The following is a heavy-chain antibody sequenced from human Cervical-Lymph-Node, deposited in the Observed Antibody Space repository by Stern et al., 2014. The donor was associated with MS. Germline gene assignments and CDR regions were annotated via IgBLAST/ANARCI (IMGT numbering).Heavy chain of an antibody. V-gene: IGHV3-33*08. D-gene: IGHD2-2*02. CDR3: ARKIPDYYYYAMDV. J-gene: IGHJ6*02. Sequence: VHLVESGGGVVQPGGSQRLSCTASGFTFGDYAMEWVRQGPGKGLGGVAMIWYDGSQKYYGDSVRGRFSVSRDNSRNTLYLQMKSLSLEDTAVYYCARKIPDYYYYAMDVWGQGTTVTVSS. CDR1: GFTFGDYA. CDR2: IWYDGSQK.